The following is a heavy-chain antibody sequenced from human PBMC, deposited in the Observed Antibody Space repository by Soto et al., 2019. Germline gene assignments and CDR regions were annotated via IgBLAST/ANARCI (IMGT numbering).Heavy chain of an antibody. CDR3: AKGGPEGFCSGGRCYFDD. V-gene: IGHV3-9*01. J-gene: IGHJ4*02. Sequence: EVQLVESGGGLVQPGRSLRLSCAASGFTFDDYAMHWVRRVPGKGLEWVSSISWNSNIIGYADSVKGRFTISRDNAKNSLYLQMNSLRPEDTALYYCAKGGPEGFCSGGRCYFDDWGQGTLVTVSS. D-gene: IGHD2-15*01. CDR1: GFTFDDYA. CDR2: ISWNSNII.